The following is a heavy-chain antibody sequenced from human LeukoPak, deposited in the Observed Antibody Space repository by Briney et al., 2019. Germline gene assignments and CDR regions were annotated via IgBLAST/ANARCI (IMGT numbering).Heavy chain of an antibody. D-gene: IGHD2-2*01. CDR1: GGSFSGYY. CDR3: ARVRGIVVVPAATSPQGNWFDP. J-gene: IGHJ5*02. CDR2: INHSGST. Sequence: SETLSLTCAVYGGSFSGYYWSWIRQPPGKGLEWIGEINHSGSTNYNPSLKSRVTISVDTSKNQFSLKLSSVTAADTAVYYCARVRGIVVVPAATSPQGNWFDPWSQGTLVTVSS. V-gene: IGHV4-34*01.